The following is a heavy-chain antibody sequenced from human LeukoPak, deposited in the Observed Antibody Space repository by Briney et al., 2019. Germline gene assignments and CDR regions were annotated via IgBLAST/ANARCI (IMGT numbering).Heavy chain of an antibody. J-gene: IGHJ6*02. Sequence: GASVKVSCKASGYTFTGYYMHWVRQAPGQELEWMGWINPNSGGTNYAQKFQGRVTMTRDTSISTAYMELSRLRSDDTAVYYCARGDDYGDYYYYGMDVWGQGTTVTVSS. V-gene: IGHV1-2*02. D-gene: IGHD4-17*01. CDR1: GYTFTGYY. CDR3: ARGDDYGDYYYYGMDV. CDR2: INPNSGGT.